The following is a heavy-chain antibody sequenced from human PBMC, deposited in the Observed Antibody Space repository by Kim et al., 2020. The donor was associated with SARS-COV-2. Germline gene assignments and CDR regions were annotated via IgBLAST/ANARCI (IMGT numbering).Heavy chain of an antibody. CDR1: GFTFSSYS. J-gene: IGHJ5*02. CDR2: ISSSSSTI. V-gene: IGHV3-48*02. CDR3: ARGGPYYDILTGANWFDP. Sequence: GGSLRLSCAASGFTFSSYSMNWVRQAPGKGLEWVSYISSSSSTIYYADSVKGRFTISRDNAKNSLYLQMNSLRDEDTAVYYCARGGPYYDILTGANWFDPWGQGTLVTVSS. D-gene: IGHD3-9*01.